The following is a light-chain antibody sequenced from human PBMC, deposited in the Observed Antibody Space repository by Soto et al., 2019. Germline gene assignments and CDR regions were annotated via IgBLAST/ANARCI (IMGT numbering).Light chain of an antibody. J-gene: IGKJ1*01. V-gene: IGKV1D-8*03. Sequence: VIWMTQSPSLLSASTGDRVTISCRMSQGISSYLAWYQQKRGKAPNLXIYDASSLEGGVPSRFSGSGSGTEFTLTISSLQPDDFATYYCQHYNSYSEAFGQGTKVDNK. CDR1: QGISSY. CDR2: DAS. CDR3: QHYNSYSEA.